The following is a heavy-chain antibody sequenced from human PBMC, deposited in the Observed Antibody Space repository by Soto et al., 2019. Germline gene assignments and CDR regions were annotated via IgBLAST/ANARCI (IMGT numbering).Heavy chain of an antibody. D-gene: IGHD1-7*01. Sequence: GGSLRLSCAASGFTVSSNYMSWVRQAPGKGLEWVSVIYSGGSTYYADSVKGRFTISRDNSKNTLYLQMNSLRAEDTAVYYCARDGNWNFRPYYYGMDVWGQGTTVTVSS. V-gene: IGHV3-53*01. CDR1: GFTVSSNY. CDR3: ARDGNWNFRPYYYGMDV. J-gene: IGHJ6*02. CDR2: IYSGGST.